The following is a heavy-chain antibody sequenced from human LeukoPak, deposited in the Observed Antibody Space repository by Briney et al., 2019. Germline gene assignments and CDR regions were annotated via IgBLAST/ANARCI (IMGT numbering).Heavy chain of an antibody. CDR3: SSVLAGYTADPFDF. V-gene: IGHV3-15*01. D-gene: IGHD5-18*01. Sequence: TGGTLRLSCAASGFTFINAWMSWVRQAPGKGLEWLGRIKNKIEGGTTAYAVPVKGRFTISREDSENTLFLQMNSLRTEDTAIYYCSSVLAGYTADPFDFWGQGTLVTVS. CDR1: GFTFINAW. J-gene: IGHJ4*02. CDR2: IKNKIEGGTT.